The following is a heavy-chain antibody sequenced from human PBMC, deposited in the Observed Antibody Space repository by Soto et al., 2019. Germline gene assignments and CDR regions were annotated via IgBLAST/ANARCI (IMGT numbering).Heavy chain of an antibody. V-gene: IGHV3-33*01. CDR3: ARGPTTLVVINTFAEYFQH. J-gene: IGHJ1*01. CDR2: IWYDGSNK. Sequence: PGGSLRLSCAASGFTFSSYGMHWVRQAPGKGLEWVAVIWYDGSNKYYADSVKGRFTISRDNSKNTLYLQMNSLRAEDTAVYYCARGPTTLVVINTFAEYFQHWGQGTLVTVSS. CDR1: GFTFSSYG. D-gene: IGHD3-22*01.